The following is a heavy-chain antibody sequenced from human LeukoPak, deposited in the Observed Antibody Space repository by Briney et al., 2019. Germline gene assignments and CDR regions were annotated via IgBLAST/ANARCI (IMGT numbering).Heavy chain of an antibody. Sequence: GASVKVSCKSSGYTLSDYGFTWVRQAPGQGLEWMGWISGFNGKTNYAVRVQDRLTLTTDTSTNTTTLDLRGLSPDDTAMYYCARVGSSGEFDLWGQGTLLTVSS. D-gene: IGHD6-13*01. J-gene: IGHJ5*02. V-gene: IGHV1-18*01. CDR1: GYTLSDYG. CDR2: ISGFNGKT. CDR3: ARVGSSGEFDL.